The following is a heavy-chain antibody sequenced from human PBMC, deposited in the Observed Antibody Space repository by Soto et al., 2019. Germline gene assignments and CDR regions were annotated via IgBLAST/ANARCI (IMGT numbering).Heavy chain of an antibody. Sequence: PGESLKISCKGSGYRFTSHWIGWVRQMPGKGLEWMGIIYPGDSDTRYSPSFQGQVSISVDKSISTAYPQWSSLKASDTAMYYCAKLSGYARDYYYGIDVWGQGTTVTVSS. D-gene: IGHD5-12*01. CDR3: AKLSGYARDYYYGIDV. CDR2: IYPGDSDT. J-gene: IGHJ6*02. V-gene: IGHV5-51*01. CDR1: GYRFTSHW.